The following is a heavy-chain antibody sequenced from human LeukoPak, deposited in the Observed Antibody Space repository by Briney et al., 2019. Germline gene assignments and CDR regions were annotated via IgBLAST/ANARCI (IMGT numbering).Heavy chain of an antibody. D-gene: IGHD5-18*01. CDR1: GGTFSSYA. CDR2: IIPIFGTA. Sequence: GASVKVSCKASGGTFSSYAISWVRQAPGQGLEWMGGIIPIFGTANYAQKFQGRVTITTDESTSTAYMELSSLRSEDTAVYYCASGGRGYSPLRAFDIWGQGTMVTVSS. CDR3: ASGGRGYSPLRAFDI. V-gene: IGHV1-69*05. J-gene: IGHJ3*02.